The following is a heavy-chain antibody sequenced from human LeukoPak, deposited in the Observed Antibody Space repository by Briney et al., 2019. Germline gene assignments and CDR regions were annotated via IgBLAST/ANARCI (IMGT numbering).Heavy chain of an antibody. V-gene: IGHV3-20*04. Sequence: GGSLRLSCAASGFTFDDYGMSWVRQAPGKGREWVSGINWNGGSTGYADSVKGRFTISRDNAKNSLYLQMNSLRAEDTALYYCARDGGLPYYFDYWGQGTLVTVSS. CDR2: INWNGGST. CDR1: GFTFDDYG. CDR3: ARDGGLPYYFDY. J-gene: IGHJ4*02. D-gene: IGHD2-15*01.